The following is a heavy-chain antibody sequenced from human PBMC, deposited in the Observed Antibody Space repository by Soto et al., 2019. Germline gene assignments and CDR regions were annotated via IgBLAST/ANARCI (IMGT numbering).Heavy chain of an antibody. V-gene: IGHV3-30*18. D-gene: IGHD3-10*01. CDR2: ISYDGSNK. CDR3: AKDQVRGADYYYYYYGMDV. Sequence: PGGSLRLSCAASGFTFSGYGMHWVRQAPGKGLEWVAVISYDGSNKYYADSVKGRFTISRDNSKNTLYLQMNSLRAEDTAVYYCAKDQVRGADYYYYYYGMDVWGQGTTVTVSS. CDR1: GFTFSGYG. J-gene: IGHJ6*02.